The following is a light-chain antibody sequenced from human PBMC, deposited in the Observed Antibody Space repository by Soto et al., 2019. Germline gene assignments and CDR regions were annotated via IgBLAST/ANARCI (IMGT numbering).Light chain of an antibody. V-gene: IGKV3-15*01. CDR3: QQYNNWPYT. CDR1: QSVRGN. Sequence: EIVMTQSPATLSVSPGEGATLSCRASQSVRGNLAWYRQKPGQAPSLLIYGSSTRASGIPAKFSASGSGTEFALTISSLQSEDFAVYYCQQYNNWPYTFGQGTRLEIK. J-gene: IGKJ2*01. CDR2: GSS.